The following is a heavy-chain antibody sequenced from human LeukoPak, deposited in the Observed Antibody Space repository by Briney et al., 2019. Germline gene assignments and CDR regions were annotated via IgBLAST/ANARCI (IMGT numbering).Heavy chain of an antibody. V-gene: IGHV4-4*02. D-gene: IGHD3-3*01. Sequence: GSLRLSCAASGFTFSSFEMDWVRQAPGKGLEWIGEIYHSGSTNYNPSLKSRVTISVDKSKNQFSLKLRSVTAADTALYYCASSDGQPPRFDSSYDVFDYWGQGTLVTVSS. CDR1: GFTFSSFE. J-gene: IGHJ4*02. CDR3: ASSDGQPPRFDSSYDVFDY. CDR2: IYHSGST.